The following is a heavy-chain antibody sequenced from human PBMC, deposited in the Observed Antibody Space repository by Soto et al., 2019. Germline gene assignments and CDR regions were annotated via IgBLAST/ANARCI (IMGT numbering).Heavy chain of an antibody. Sequence: QVQLVQSGAEVKRPGSSVKVSCKASGDTFSFYSINWVRQAPGLRLEWRGRVNPIRSLSNNAHSFQGRVTMTVDKSMSTAYMVISRLRCEDRAIYYCVTSYGSGYRAFDYWGQGAQCIVS. J-gene: IGHJ4*02. CDR2: VNPIRSLS. D-gene: IGHD3-10*01. V-gene: IGHV1-69*02. CDR3: VTSYGSGYRAFDY. CDR1: GDTFSFYS.